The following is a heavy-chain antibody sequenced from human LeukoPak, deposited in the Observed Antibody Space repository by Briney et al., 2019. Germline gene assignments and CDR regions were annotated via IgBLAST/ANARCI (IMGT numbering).Heavy chain of an antibody. Sequence: SETLSLTCTVSGGSISSGSYYWSWIRQPAGKGLEWIGRIYTSGSTHYNPSLKSRVTISVDTSKNQFSLKLSSVTAADTAVYYCARGIMWFGESRGTLYYYYYYMDVWGKGTTVTVSS. CDR1: GGSISSGSYY. CDR2: IYTSGST. V-gene: IGHV4-61*02. J-gene: IGHJ6*03. CDR3: ARGIMWFGESRGTLYYYYYYMDV. D-gene: IGHD3-10*01.